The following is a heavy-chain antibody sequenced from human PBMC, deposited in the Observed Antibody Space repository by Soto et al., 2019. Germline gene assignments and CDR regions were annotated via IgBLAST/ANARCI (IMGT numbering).Heavy chain of an antibody. CDR1: GDFISSHY. CDR2: ISYSGNT. J-gene: IGHJ4*02. CDR3: VRHVHLTTNAL. D-gene: IGHD1-1*01. Sequence: QVQLQESGPGLVKPSETLSLTCTVSGDFISSHYWSWIRQPPGKGLEWIGYISYSGNTNYSPSLKSRVTVSVDTSKKQLSLELTSLTAADTAVYYCVRHVHLTTNALWGQGTLVTVSS. V-gene: IGHV4-59*08.